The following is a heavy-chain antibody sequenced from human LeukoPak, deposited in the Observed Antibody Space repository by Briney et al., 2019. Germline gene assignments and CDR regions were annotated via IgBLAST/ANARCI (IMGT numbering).Heavy chain of an antibody. D-gene: IGHD3-3*01. CDR3: AAHNHLPDFLSYYDFWSGSHPDAFDI. V-gene: IGHV3-30*02. CDR2: IRYDGSNK. Sequence: GGSLRLSCAASGFTFSSYGMHWVRQAPGKGLEWVAFIRYDGSNKYYADSVKGRFTISRDNSKNTLYLQMNSLRAEDTAVYYCAAHNHLPDFLSYYDFWSGSHPDAFDIWGQGTMVTVSS. J-gene: IGHJ3*02. CDR1: GFTFSSYG.